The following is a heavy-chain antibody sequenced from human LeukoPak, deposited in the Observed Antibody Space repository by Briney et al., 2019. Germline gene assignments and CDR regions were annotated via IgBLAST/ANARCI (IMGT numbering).Heavy chain of an antibody. Sequence: SENLSLTCTVSGGSISSYYWSWIRQPAGKGLEWIGRIYTSGSTNYNPSLKSRVTMSVDTSKNQFSLKLSSVTAADTAVYYCARGAKYSYYYYMDVWGKGTTVTVSS. CDR3: ARGAKYSYYYYMDV. J-gene: IGHJ6*03. CDR1: GGSISSYY. V-gene: IGHV4-4*07. D-gene: IGHD5-18*01. CDR2: IYTSGST.